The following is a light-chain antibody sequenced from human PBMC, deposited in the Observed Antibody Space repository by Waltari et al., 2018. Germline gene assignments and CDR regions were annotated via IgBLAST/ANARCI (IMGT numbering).Light chain of an antibody. CDR3: QSYDSGQWV. CDR2: HND. CDR1: SSNIGAGYD. V-gene: IGLV1-40*01. J-gene: IGLJ2*01. Sequence: QSVLTQPPSVSGAPGQRVTISCSGSSSNIGAGYDVHWYQQFSGTAPKLLIYHNDTRPSGVPDRFSGARSGTSASLAITGLQTDDEAEYFCQSYDSGQWVFGGGTKLTVL.